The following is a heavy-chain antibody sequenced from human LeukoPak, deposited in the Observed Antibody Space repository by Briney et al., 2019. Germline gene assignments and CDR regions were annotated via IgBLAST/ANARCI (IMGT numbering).Heavy chain of an antibody. CDR1: GYTFTDYF. Sequence: GASVKVSCKASGYTFTDYFIHWVRQAPGQGLEWMGWIIPNSGGTNFAQKFQDRVTMTRDTSISTAYMELNTLTSDDTAVYYCASEMANSDFDYWGQGTLVTVSS. J-gene: IGHJ4*02. V-gene: IGHV1-2*02. CDR2: IIPNSGGT. CDR3: ASEMANSDFDY. D-gene: IGHD5-24*01.